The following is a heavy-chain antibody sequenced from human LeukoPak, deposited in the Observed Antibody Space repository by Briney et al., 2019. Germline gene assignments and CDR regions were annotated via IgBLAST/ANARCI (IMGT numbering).Heavy chain of an antibody. CDR3: AREGLRFLEWSSYYFDY. CDR1: GFTFSNYW. V-gene: IGHV3-7*01. D-gene: IGHD3-3*01. J-gene: IGHJ4*02. CDR2: IKQDGSEK. Sequence: PGGSLRLSCAASGFTFSNYWMSWVRRGPGKGLEWVANIKQDGSEKYYVDSVKGRFSISRDDTKNSLYLQLNSLRAEDTAVYYCAREGLRFLEWSSYYFDYWGLRTLVTVSS.